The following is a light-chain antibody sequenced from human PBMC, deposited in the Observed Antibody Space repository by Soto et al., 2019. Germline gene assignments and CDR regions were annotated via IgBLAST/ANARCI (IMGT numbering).Light chain of an antibody. Sequence: EIVLTQSPGTLSLSPGERATLSCRASQSISSTYLAWYRQKPGQAPSLLIYAASSRATCIPDRFSGSVSGTDFTLTISILRPEDFAVYYCQQYYASLSTFVQGTLVE. CDR3: QQYYASLST. CDR1: QSISSTY. V-gene: IGKV3-20*01. CDR2: AAS. J-gene: IGKJ1*01.